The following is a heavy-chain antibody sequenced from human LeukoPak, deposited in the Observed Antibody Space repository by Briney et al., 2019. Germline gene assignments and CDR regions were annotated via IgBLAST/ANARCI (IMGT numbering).Heavy chain of an antibody. CDR3: AKDQYYYDSSGYYYE. V-gene: IGHV3-23*01. CDR1: GFTFSSYA. CDR2: ISGSGGST. Sequence: GGSLRLSCAASGFTFSSYAMSWVRQAPGKGLEWVSAISGSGGSTYYADSVKGRFTISRDNSKNTLYLQMNSLRAEDTAVYYCAKDQYYYDSSGYYYEWGQGTLVTVSS. J-gene: IGHJ4*02. D-gene: IGHD3-22*01.